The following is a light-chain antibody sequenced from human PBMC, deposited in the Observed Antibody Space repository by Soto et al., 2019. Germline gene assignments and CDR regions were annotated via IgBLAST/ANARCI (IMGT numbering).Light chain of an antibody. Sequence: EIVLTQSPGTLSLCPGERATLSCRASQSVSSSYLAWYQQKPGQAPRLLIYGASSRATRIPDRFSGSGSGTDFTLTISRLEPEDFEVYYCQQYGSSPWTFGQGTKVEIK. V-gene: IGKV3-20*01. CDR2: GAS. CDR3: QQYGSSPWT. CDR1: QSVSSSY. J-gene: IGKJ1*01.